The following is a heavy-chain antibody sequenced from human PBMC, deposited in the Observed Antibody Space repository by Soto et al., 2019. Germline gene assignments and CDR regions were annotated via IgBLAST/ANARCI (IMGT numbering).Heavy chain of an antibody. V-gene: IGHV1-3*01. CDR1: GYTFTSYA. D-gene: IGHD2-2*01. Sequence: ASVKVSCKASGYTFTSYAMHWVRQAPGQRLEWMGWINAGNGNTKYSQKFQGRVTITRDTSASTAYMELSSLRSEDTAVYYCARDREHCSSTSCYAGFPGLDYWGQGTLVTVSS. CDR2: INAGNGNT. J-gene: IGHJ4*02. CDR3: ARDREHCSSTSCYAGFPGLDY.